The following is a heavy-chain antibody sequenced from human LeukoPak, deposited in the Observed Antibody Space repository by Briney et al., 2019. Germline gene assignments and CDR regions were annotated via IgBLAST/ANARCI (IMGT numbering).Heavy chain of an antibody. CDR2: IYYSGST. V-gene: IGHV4-39*07. CDR3: ARARRNDWLALNFDF. J-gene: IGHJ4*02. Sequence: SETLSLTCTVSGGSISSSSYYWGRIRQPPGKGLEWIGSIYYSGSTYHNPSLKSRVTISVDTSKNQFSLKLSSVTAADTAVYYCARARRNDWLALNFDFWGQGTLVTVSS. CDR1: GGSISSSSYY. D-gene: IGHD3-9*01.